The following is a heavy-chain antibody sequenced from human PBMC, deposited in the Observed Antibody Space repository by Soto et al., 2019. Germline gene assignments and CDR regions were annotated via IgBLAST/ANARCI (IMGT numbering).Heavy chain of an antibody. D-gene: IGHD6-19*01. Sequence: QVQLVQSGAEVKKPGASVKVSCKASGYTFTSYGISWVRQAPGQGLEWMGWISAYNGNTNYAQKLQGRVTMTTDTSTSTAYMELRSLRSDDTAVYYCASGAVGQGSGWYSAFDIWGQGTMVTVSS. CDR1: GYTFTSYG. CDR2: ISAYNGNT. V-gene: IGHV1-18*01. CDR3: ASGAVGQGSGWYSAFDI. J-gene: IGHJ3*02.